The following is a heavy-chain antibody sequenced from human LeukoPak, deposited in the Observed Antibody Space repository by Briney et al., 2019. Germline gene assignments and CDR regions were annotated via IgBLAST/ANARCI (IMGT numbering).Heavy chain of an antibody. D-gene: IGHD6-19*01. CDR1: AFSVGSNY. CDR2: IRSDGSNT. J-gene: IGHJ4*02. Sequence: PGGSLRLSCAASAFSVGSNYMTWVRQAPGKGLEWVAFIRSDGSNTYYADSVKGRFTISRDNSKNTLYMQMNSLRAEDTAVYYCARILSSAWGELGYWGQGTLVTVSS. V-gene: IGHV3-30*02. CDR3: ARILSSAWGELGY.